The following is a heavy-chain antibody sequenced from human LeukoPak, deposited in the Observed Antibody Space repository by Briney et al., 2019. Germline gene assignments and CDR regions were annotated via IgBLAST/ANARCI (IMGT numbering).Heavy chain of an antibody. CDR1: GFTFSSYS. CDR3: ARILPRQYRPPYYYYTDV. CDR2: ISSSSSTI. V-gene: IGHV3-48*01. J-gene: IGHJ6*03. Sequence: GGSLRLSCAASGFTFSSYSMNWVRQAPGKGLEWVSYISSSSSTIYYADSVKGRFTISRDNAKNSLYLQMNSLRAEDTAVYYCARILPRQYRPPYYYYTDVWGKGTTVTVSS. D-gene: IGHD4-11*01.